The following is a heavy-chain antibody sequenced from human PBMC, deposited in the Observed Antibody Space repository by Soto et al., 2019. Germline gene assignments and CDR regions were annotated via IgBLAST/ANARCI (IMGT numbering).Heavy chain of an antibody. CDR1: GFTFSSYS. V-gene: IGHV3-21*01. J-gene: IGHJ4*02. CDR3: ARGGSGRYEDVDY. Sequence: EVQLVESGGGLVKPGGSLRLSCAASGFTFSSYSMNWVRQAPGKGLEWVSYISTSSSYIHYADSVKGRFTISRDNAKNSMYLPMNSLRAEDTDVYYCARGGSGRYEDVDYWGQGTLVTVSS. D-gene: IGHD6-19*01. CDR2: ISTSSSYI.